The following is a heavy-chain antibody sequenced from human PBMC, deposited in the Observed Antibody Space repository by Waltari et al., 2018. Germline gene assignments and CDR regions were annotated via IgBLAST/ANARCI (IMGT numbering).Heavy chain of an antibody. D-gene: IGHD2-21*02. V-gene: IGHV3-48*03. CDR3: ARNRRTEASGWGRDLDY. CDR1: GFTFSNYA. J-gene: IGHJ4*02. Sequence: EVQLVASGGGLVQPGGSLRLSCAASGFTFSNYAMNWVRQAPGKGLEWLSYITGSGGTGTYYADVVKGRFTISRDNAKNSLYLQMNTLEAEETAVYYCARNRRTEASGWGRDLDYWGQGTLVTVSS. CDR2: ITGSGGTGT.